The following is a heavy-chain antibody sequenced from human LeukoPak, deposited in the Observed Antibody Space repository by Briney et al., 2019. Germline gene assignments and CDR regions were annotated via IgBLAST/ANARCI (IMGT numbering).Heavy chain of an antibody. CDR1: GGSISSYF. J-gene: IGHJ6*02. D-gene: IGHD4-17*01. CDR3: ARDTTVTRDYYYYGMDV. CDR2: IYTSGST. Sequence: PSETLSLTCTVSGGSISSYFWSWIRQPAGKGLEWIGRIYTSGSTNYNPSLKSRVTISVDTSKNQFSLKLSSVTAADTAVYYCARDTTVTRDYYYYGMDVWGQGTTVTVSS. V-gene: IGHV4-4*07.